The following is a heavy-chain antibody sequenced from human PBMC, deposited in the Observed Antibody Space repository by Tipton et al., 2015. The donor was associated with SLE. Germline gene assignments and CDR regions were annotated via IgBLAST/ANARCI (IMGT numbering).Heavy chain of an antibody. CDR2: ISAYNGNT. D-gene: IGHD3-10*01. CDR3: AKDKPPSMVREIGYFQH. CDR1: GYTFTSYG. J-gene: IGHJ1*01. V-gene: IGHV1-18*01. Sequence: QLVQSGAEVKKPGASVKVSCKASGYTFTSYGISWVRQAPGQGLEWMGWISAYNGNTNYAQKLQGRVTMTTDTSTSTAYMELRSLRSDDTAVYYCAKDKPPSMVREIGYFQHWGQGTLVTVSS.